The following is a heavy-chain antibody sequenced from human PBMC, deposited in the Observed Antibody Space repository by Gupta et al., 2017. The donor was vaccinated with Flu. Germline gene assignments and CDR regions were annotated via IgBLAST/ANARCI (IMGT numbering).Heavy chain of an antibody. CDR1: GFIFSNYD. V-gene: IGHV3-48*03. Sequence: EVQLVESGVGLVQPGGSLRLSCAGSGFIFSNYDMHSVRRAPGKGLEWISYISSRGNTMYYADSGRGRFTISRDNAKNTLYLQMNSLRAEDTDVYHCASHIRHFEPYFYAMDVWGQGTTATVSS. CDR3: ASHIRHFEPYFYAMDV. D-gene: IGHD3-9*01. J-gene: IGHJ6*02. CDR2: ISSRGNTM.